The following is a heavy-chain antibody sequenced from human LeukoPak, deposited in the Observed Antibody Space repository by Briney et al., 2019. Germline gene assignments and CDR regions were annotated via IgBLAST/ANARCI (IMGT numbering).Heavy chain of an antibody. CDR2: ISRSGNYT. CDR1: GFTFSSYA. Sequence: GRSLRLSCAASGFTFSSYAMHWVRQAPGKGLEWVSAISRSGNYTYYADSVRGRFTISRDNSKNTLYLQLSSLRAEDTAVYYCAKLPTSAGDYVYMDYWGQGTLVTVSS. J-gene: IGHJ4*02. D-gene: IGHD3-16*01. CDR3: AKLPTSAGDYVYMDY. V-gene: IGHV3-23*05.